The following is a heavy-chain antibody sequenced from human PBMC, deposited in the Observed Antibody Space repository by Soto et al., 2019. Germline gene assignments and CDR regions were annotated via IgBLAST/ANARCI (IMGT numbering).Heavy chain of an antibody. J-gene: IGHJ6*02. Sequence: SETLSLTCTVSGGSVSSSSYYWGWIRQPPGKGLEWIGSIYYSGYTYYNPSLKSRVTISVDTSKNQFSLKLSSVTAADTAVYYCARHNGPLYVGYYYDMDVWGQGTTVT. CDR1: GGSVSSSSYY. D-gene: IGHD3-16*01. CDR3: ARHNGPLYVGYYYDMDV. CDR2: IYYSGYT. V-gene: IGHV4-39*01.